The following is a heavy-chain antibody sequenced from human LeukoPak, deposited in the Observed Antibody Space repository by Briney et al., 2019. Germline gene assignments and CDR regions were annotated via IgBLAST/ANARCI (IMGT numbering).Heavy chain of an antibody. J-gene: IGHJ4*02. CDR3: ARKASGYVQYYFDY. D-gene: IGHD5-12*01. V-gene: IGHV4-34*01. CDR2: INHSGST. CDR1: GGSFSGYY. Sequence: KPSETLSLTCAVYGGSFSGYYWSWIRQPPGKGLEWIGEINHSGSTNYNPSLKSRVTISVDTSKNQFSLTLSSVTAADTAVYYCARKASGYVQYYFDYWGQGTLVTVSS.